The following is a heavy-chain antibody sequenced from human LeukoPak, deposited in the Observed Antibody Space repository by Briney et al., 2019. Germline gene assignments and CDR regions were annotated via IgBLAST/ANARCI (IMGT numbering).Heavy chain of an antibody. D-gene: IGHD3-22*01. Sequence: ASVKVSCKASGGTFSSYAISWVRQAPGQGLEWMGGIIPIFGTANYAQKFQGRVTITADESTSTAYMELSSLRSEDTAVYYCARATYYYDSSGYWHFDYWGQGTLVTVPS. CDR1: GGTFSSYA. CDR3: ARATYYYDSSGYWHFDY. CDR2: IIPIFGTA. V-gene: IGHV1-69*13. J-gene: IGHJ4*02.